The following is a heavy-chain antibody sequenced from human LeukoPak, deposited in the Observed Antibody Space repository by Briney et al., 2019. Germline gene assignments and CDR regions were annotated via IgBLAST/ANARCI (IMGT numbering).Heavy chain of an antibody. CDR3: ATVRGQLWLFFSY. CDR2: INPNSGGT. D-gene: IGHD5-18*01. CDR1: GYTFTGYY. Sequence: ASVKVSCKASGYTFTGYYMHWVRQAPGQGLEWMGWINPNSGGTNYAQKFQGRVTMTRDTSISTAYMELSRLRSDDTAVYYCATVRGQLWLFFSYWGQGTLVTVSS. J-gene: IGHJ4*02. V-gene: IGHV1-2*02.